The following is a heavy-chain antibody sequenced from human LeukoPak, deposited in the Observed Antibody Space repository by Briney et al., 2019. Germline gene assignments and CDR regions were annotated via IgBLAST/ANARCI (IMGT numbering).Heavy chain of an antibody. V-gene: IGHV1-2*02. Sequence: GASVKVSCKASGYTFTGYYMHWVRQAPGQGLEWMGWINPNSGGTNYAQKFQGRVTMTRDTSISTAYMELSRLRSDDTAVYYCARNESIAAAGTNFNYWGQGTLVTVSS. D-gene: IGHD6-13*01. CDR1: GYTFTGYY. J-gene: IGHJ4*02. CDR2: INPNSGGT. CDR3: ARNESIAAAGTNFNY.